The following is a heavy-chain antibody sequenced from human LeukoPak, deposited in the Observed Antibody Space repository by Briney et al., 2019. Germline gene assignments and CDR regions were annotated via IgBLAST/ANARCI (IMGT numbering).Heavy chain of an antibody. CDR1: GFTFSSYG. J-gene: IGHJ4*02. D-gene: IGHD6-13*01. CDR2: INSDGSST. V-gene: IGHV3-74*01. Sequence: GGSLRLSCAASGFTFSSYGMHWVRQAPGKGLVWVSRINSDGSSTSYADSVKGRFTISRDNAKNTLYLQMNSLRAEDTAVYYCARGLAAAGVDYWGQGTLVTVSS. CDR3: ARGLAAAGVDY.